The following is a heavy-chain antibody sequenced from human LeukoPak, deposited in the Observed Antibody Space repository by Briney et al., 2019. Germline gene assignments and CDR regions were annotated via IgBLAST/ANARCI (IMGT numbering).Heavy chain of an antibody. CDR2: IYYSGST. D-gene: IGHD3-22*01. Sequence: PSETLSLTCTVSGGSISSYYWSWLRQPPGKGLEWIGYIYYSGSTNYNPSLKSRVTISVDTSKNQFSLKLSSVTAADTAVYYCARGHMDSSGSYYFDYWGQGTLVTVSS. V-gene: IGHV4-59*01. CDR1: GGSISSYY. CDR3: ARGHMDSSGSYYFDY. J-gene: IGHJ4*02.